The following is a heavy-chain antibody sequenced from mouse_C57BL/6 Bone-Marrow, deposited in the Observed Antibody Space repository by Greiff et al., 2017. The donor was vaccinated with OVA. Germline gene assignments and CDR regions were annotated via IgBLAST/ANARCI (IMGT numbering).Heavy chain of an antibody. CDR1: GYTFTSYG. CDR3: AREWKIYYGYDEEAYYYAMDY. V-gene: IGHV1-81*01. D-gene: IGHD2-2*01. J-gene: IGHJ4*01. Sequence: QVQLQQSGAELARPGASVKLSCKASGYTFTSYGISWVKQRTGQGLEWIGEIYPRSGNTYYNEKFKGKATLTADKSSSTAYMELRSLTSEDSAVYFCAREWKIYYGYDEEAYYYAMDYWGQGTSVTVSS. CDR2: IYPRSGNT.